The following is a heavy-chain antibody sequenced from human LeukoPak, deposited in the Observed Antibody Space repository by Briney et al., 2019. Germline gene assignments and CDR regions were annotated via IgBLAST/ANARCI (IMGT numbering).Heavy chain of an antibody. J-gene: IGHJ3*02. CDR3: ARDPSIAARPDAFDI. V-gene: IGHV1-69*13. CDR2: IIPIFGTA. Sequence: EASVKVSCKASGYTFTGYYMHWVRQAPGQGLEWMGGIIPIFGTANYAQKFQGRVTITADESTSTAYMELSSLRSEDTAVYYCARDPSIAARPDAFDIWGQGTMVTVSS. D-gene: IGHD6-6*01. CDR1: GYTFTGYY.